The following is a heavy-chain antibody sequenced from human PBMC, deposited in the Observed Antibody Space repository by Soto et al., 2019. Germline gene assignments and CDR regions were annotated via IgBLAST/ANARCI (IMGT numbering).Heavy chain of an antibody. CDR2: IRSKANSYAT. Sequence: EVQLVEFGGGLVQPGGSLKLSCAASGFTFSGSAMHWVRQASGKGLGWVGRIRSKANSYATAYAASVKGRFTISRDDSKNTAYLQMNSLKTEDTAVYYCTRHVEWIRSYYYGMDVWGQGTTVTVSS. J-gene: IGHJ6*02. D-gene: IGHD3-3*01. CDR3: TRHVEWIRSYYYGMDV. CDR1: GFTFSGSA. V-gene: IGHV3-73*02.